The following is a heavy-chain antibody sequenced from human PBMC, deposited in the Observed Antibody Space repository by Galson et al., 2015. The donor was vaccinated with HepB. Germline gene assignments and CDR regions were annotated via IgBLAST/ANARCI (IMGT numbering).Heavy chain of an antibody. Sequence: SLRLSCAASGSTFSRYDMHWVRQAPSKGLEWVAVISNDGTYKFYADSVKGRITISRDNSKNTLYVEMNSLRPEDTAVYFCARGGTDKKLDHWGQGTLVTASS. D-gene: IGHD3-22*01. CDR2: ISNDGTYK. CDR3: ARGGTDKKLDH. CDR1: GSTFSRYD. J-gene: IGHJ4*02. V-gene: IGHV3-30*14.